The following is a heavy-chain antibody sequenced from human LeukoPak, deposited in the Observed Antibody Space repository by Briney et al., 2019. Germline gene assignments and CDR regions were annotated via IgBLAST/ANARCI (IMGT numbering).Heavy chain of an antibody. CDR2: IYYSGST. V-gene: IGHV4-59*01. D-gene: IGHD6-13*01. CDR1: GGSISSYY. J-gene: IGHJ6*02. Sequence: ALETLSLTCTVSGGSISSYYWSWIRQPPGKGLEWIGYIYYSGSTNYNPSLKSRVTISVDTSKNQFSLKLSSVTAADTAVYYCARVVGKASRMDVWGQGTTVTVSS. CDR3: ARVVGKASRMDV.